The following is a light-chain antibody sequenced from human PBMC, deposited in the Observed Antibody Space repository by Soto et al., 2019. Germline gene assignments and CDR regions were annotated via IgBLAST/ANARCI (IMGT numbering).Light chain of an antibody. CDR3: QFYDSSLNVV. V-gene: IGLV1-40*01. CDR2: GNS. CDR1: SSNIGAGYD. J-gene: IGLJ2*01. Sequence: QSVLTQPPSVSGAPGQRGTISCTGSSSNIGAGYDVHWYQQLPGTAPKLLIYGNSNRPSGVPDRFSGSKSGTSASLAITGLQAEDEADYDCQFYDSSLNVVFGGGTKLTVL.